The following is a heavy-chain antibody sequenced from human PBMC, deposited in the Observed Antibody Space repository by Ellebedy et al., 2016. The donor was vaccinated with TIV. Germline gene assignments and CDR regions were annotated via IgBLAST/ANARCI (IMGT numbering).Heavy chain of an antibody. Sequence: GESLKISCEASGFTFSGYAMSWVRQAPGKGLEWVSAISGSGGKTYYAGSVKGRFTISRDNSKNTLYLQMNSLRAEDTAVYYCAKDQTAILGEFDYWGQGTLVTVSS. CDR1: GFTFSGYA. CDR2: ISGSGGKT. J-gene: IGHJ4*02. CDR3: AKDQTAILGEFDY. V-gene: IGHV3-23*01. D-gene: IGHD3-16*01.